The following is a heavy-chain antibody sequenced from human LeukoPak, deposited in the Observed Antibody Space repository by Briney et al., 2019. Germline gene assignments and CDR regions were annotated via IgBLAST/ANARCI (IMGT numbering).Heavy chain of an antibody. J-gene: IGHJ6*02. V-gene: IGHV4-34*01. D-gene: IGHD3-10*01. CDR3: ARGRSYITMVRGVIRHYGMDV. CDR2: INHSGST. Sequence: KPSETLSLTCAVYGGSFSGYYWSWIRQPPGKGLEGIGEINHSGSTNYNPSLKSRVTISVDTSKNQFSLKLSSVTAADTAVYYCARGRSYITMVRGVIRHYGMDVSGQGTTVTVSS. CDR1: GGSFSGYY.